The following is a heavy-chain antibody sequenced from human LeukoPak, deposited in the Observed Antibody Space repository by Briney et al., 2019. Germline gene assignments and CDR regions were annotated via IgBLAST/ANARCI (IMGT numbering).Heavy chain of an antibody. CDR1: GGTLSSCA. V-gene: IGHV1-69*04. Sequence: SVKVSCKASGGTLSSCAISWVRQAPGQGLEWMGRIIPILGIANYAQKFQGRVTITADKSTSTAYMELSSLRSEDTAVYYCARGLDCSSTSCYYYSSAGNWFDPWGQGTLVTVSS. CDR2: IIPILGIA. J-gene: IGHJ5*02. CDR3: ARGLDCSSTSCYYYSSAGNWFDP. D-gene: IGHD2-2*01.